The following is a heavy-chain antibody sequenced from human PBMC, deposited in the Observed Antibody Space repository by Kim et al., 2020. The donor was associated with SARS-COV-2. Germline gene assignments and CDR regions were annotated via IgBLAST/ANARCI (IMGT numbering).Heavy chain of an antibody. CDR2: IYSGGST. V-gene: IGHV3-66*02. CDR1: GFTVSSNY. J-gene: IGHJ6*02. Sequence: GGSLRLSCAASGFTVSSNYMSWVRQAPGKGLEWVSVIYSGGSTYYADSVKGRFTISRDNSKNTLYLQMNSLRAEDTAVYYCARGGLTARYDYYYYGMDVWGQGTTVTVSS. D-gene: IGHD2-21*02. CDR3: ARGGLTARYDYYYYGMDV.